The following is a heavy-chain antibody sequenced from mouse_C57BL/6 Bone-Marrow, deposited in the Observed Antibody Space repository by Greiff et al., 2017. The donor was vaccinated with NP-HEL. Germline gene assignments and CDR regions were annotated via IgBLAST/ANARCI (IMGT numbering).Heavy chain of an antibody. CDR1: GFTFSSYG. Sequence: VQLKESGGDLVKPGGPLKLSCAASGFTFSSYGMSWVRQTPDKRLEWVATISSGGSYTYYPDSVKGRFTISRDNAKNTLYLQMSSLKSEDTAMYYCARHDYDYWGQGTTLTVSS. J-gene: IGHJ2*01. CDR3: ARHDYDY. V-gene: IGHV5-6*01. CDR2: ISSGGSYT. D-gene: IGHD2-4*01.